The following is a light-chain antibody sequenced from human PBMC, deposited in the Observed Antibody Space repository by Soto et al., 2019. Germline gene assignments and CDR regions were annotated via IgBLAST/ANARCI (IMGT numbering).Light chain of an antibody. CDR1: QSISTY. J-gene: IGKJ2*01. V-gene: IGKV1-39*01. CDR3: QQNYTAPMYT. Sequence: DIQMTQSPSSLSASVGDRVTITCRASQSISTYLNWYQQKPGKAPNLLINSASTLQNGVPARFTGGGSGTNFSLTTSSRQPEDFATYYCQQNYTAPMYTFGQGTKLEIK. CDR2: SAS.